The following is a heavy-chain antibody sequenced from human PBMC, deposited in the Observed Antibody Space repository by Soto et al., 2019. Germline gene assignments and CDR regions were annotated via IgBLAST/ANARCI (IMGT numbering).Heavy chain of an antibody. CDR1: GYTFTSYG. V-gene: IGHV1-18*01. D-gene: IGHD3-10*01. Sequence: ASVKVSCKASGYTFTSYGISWVRQAPGQGLEWMGWISAYNGNTNYAQKLQGRVTMTTDTSTSTAYMELRSLRSDDTAVYYCARAGGKYYGSGIYLYYYYGMDVWGQGTTVTVSS. CDR3: ARAGGKYYGSGIYLYYYYGMDV. J-gene: IGHJ6*02. CDR2: ISAYNGNT.